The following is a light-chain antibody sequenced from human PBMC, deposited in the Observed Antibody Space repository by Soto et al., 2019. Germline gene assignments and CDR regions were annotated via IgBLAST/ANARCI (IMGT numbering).Light chain of an antibody. J-gene: IGKJ4*01. CDR3: QQYKSWPPLT. CDR2: GAS. CDR1: QSISDN. V-gene: IGKV3-15*01. Sequence: DIVMTQSPAILSVSLGERATLSCLASQSISDNLAWYQQRSGQAPRLLIYGASTRATGVPARFSGSGSGTEFTLIISSLQSDDFAIYYCQQYKSWPPLTFGGGTKVE.